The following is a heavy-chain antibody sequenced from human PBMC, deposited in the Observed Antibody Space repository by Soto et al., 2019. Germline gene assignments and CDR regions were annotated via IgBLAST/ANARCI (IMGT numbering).Heavy chain of an antibody. CDR2: IIPYNGKA. J-gene: IGHJ6*03. V-gene: IGHV1-69*04. CDR1: GYTFTSYG. D-gene: IGHD6-13*01. CDR3: ARDCDGVAAAGFYYYYMDV. Sequence: VKVSCKASGYTFTSYGISWVRQAPGQGLEWMGRIIPYNGKANYAQKFQGRVTITADKSTSTAYMELSSLRSEDTAVYYCARDCDGVAAAGFYYYYMDVRGKRSKVTVSS.